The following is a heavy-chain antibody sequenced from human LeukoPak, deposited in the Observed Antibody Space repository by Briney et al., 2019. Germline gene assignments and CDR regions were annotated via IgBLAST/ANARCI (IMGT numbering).Heavy chain of an antibody. CDR3: ARSRGPSYYYDSSGYPSGY. D-gene: IGHD3-22*01. Sequence: PGGSLRLSCAASGFTFSSYWMSWVRHAPGKGLEWVANINQDGSEKYYVDSVKGRFTISRDNAKNSLYLKMNSLRAEDTAVYYCARSRGPSYYYDSSGYPSGYWGQGTLVTVSS. CDR1: GFTFSSYW. CDR2: INQDGSEK. J-gene: IGHJ4*02. V-gene: IGHV3-7*01.